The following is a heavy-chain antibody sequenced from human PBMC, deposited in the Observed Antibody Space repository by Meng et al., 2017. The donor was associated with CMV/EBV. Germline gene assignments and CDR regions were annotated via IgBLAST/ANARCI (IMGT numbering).Heavy chain of an antibody. CDR2: IDPSDSYT. CDR1: GYSFTNYW. J-gene: IGHJ4*02. V-gene: IGHV5-10-1*01. Sequence: KVSCKGSGYSFTNYWISWVRQMPGKGLEWMGTIDPSDSYTNYSPSFQGHVTIPADKSISTAYLQWSSLKASDTAMYYCAVGWYFDFDYWGQGTLVTSPQ. CDR3: AVGWYFDFDY. D-gene: IGHD1-14*01.